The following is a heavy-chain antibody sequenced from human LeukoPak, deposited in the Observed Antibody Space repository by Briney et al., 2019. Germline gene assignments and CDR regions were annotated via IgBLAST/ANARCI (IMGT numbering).Heavy chain of an antibody. CDR3: AREASWGGLPEFRWFDP. D-gene: IGHD2-2*01. CDR1: GGSISSSSYY. V-gene: IGHV4-39*02. J-gene: IGHJ5*02. CDR2: IYYSGST. Sequence: PSETLSLTCTVSGGSISSSSYYWGWIRQPPGKGLEWIGSIYYSGSTYYNPSLKSRVTISVDTSKNQFSLKLSSVTAADTAVYYCAREASWGGLPEFRWFDPWGQGTLVTVSS.